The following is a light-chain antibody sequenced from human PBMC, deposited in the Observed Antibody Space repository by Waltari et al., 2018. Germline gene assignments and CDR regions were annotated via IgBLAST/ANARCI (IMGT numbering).Light chain of an antibody. CDR3: QQFKSFLIT. CDR2: DAY. Sequence: EIEMTQSPATLSVSPGERATLSCRASQSVGSKLAWYQQKPGQAPRLLIYDAYTRATGIPARFSGSGSGTEFTLTISSLQSDDFATYYCQQFKSFLITFGQGTRLEIK. CDR1: QSVGSK. J-gene: IGKJ5*01. V-gene: IGKV3-15*01.